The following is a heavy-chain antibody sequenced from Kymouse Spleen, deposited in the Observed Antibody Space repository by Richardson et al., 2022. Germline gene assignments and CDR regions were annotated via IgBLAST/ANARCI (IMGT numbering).Heavy chain of an antibody. CDR2: IKQDGSEK. CDR3: AR*DSSSWYYYYYGMDV. V-gene: IGHV3-7*01. CDR1: GFTFSSYW. Sequence: EVQLVESGGGLVQPGGSLRLSCAASGFTFSSYWMSWVRQAPGKGLEWVANIKQDGSEKYYVDSVKGRFTISRDNAKNSLYLQMNSLRAEDTAVYYCAR*DSSSWYYYYYGMDVWGQGTTVTVSS. D-gene: IGHD6-13*01. J-gene: IGHJ6*02.